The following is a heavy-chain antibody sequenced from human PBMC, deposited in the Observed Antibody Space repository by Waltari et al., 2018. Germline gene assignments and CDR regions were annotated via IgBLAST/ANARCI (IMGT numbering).Heavy chain of an antibody. D-gene: IGHD2-8*02. J-gene: IGHJ3*02. V-gene: IGHV3-7*01. CDR1: GFNLTDHW. CDR2: IKHDGSET. CDR3: ARYEGHCIGDFCYFPDAFDT. Sequence: EELLVESGGDLVHPGGSLRLSCAVSGFNLTDHWMSWVLRGPGKGLEGVANIKHDGSETNYVDSVKGRFTISRDNAKKSVYLQMNSLRADDTAIYFCARYEGHCIGDFCYFPDAFDTWGQGTMVTVSS.